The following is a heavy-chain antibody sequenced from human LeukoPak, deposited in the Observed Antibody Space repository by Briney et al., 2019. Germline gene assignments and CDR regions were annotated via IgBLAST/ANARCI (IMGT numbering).Heavy chain of an antibody. CDR1: GFTFSRYA. Sequence: GGSLRLSCGASGFTFSRYAMSWVRQAPGKGLQWVSEIGGSGGAIYYADSVKGRFTISRDNSKNTLYLQMNSLRAEDTAVYYCARSSAYSFGPWGQGTLVTVSS. J-gene: IGHJ5*02. CDR3: ARSSAYSFGP. CDR2: IGGSGGAI. D-gene: IGHD5-18*01. V-gene: IGHV3-23*01.